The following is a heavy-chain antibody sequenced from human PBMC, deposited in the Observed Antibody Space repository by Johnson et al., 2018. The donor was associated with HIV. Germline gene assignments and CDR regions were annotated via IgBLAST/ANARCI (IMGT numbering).Heavy chain of an antibody. J-gene: IGHJ3*02. CDR1: GFTFDDYG. CDR2: INWNGGNT. V-gene: IGHV3-20*04. CDR3: ARDFPPQRVTTVVTERLGAFDI. Sequence: VQLVESGGGVVRPGGSLRLSCAASGFTFDDYGMSWVRQAPGKGLEWVSAINWNGGNTAYADSVKVRFTLSRDNARNSLYLQMNSLRAEDTAVYYCARDFPPQRVTTVVTERLGAFDIWGQGTMVTVSS. D-gene: IGHD4-23*01.